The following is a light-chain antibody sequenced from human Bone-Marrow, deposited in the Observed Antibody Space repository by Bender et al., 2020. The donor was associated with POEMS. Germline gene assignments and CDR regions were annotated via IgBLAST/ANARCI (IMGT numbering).Light chain of an antibody. J-gene: IGLJ3*02. V-gene: IGLV2-8*01. Sequence: QSALTQPASASGSPGQSVTISCTGTGSDVGGYNFVSWYQQHPGKAPKMVIYDVTRRPSGVPARFSASKSGNTASLTVSGLQAEDEADYYCSSYAGSTWVFGTGTKLTVL. CDR1: GSDVGGYNF. CDR3: SSYAGSTWV. CDR2: DVT.